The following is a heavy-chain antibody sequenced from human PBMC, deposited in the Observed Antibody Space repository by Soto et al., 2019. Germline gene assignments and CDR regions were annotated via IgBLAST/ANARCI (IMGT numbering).Heavy chain of an antibody. D-gene: IGHD4-17*01. CDR3: ARDSTTVTIMEDYYYYYGMDV. V-gene: IGHV1-46*01. CDR1: GYTFTSYY. Sequence: SVKVSCKASGYTFTSYYMHWVRQAPGQGLEWMGIINPSGGSTSYAQKFQGRVTMTRDTSTSTVYMELSSLRSEDTAVYYCARDSTTVTIMEDYYYYYGMDVWGQGTTVTVSS. CDR2: INPSGGST. J-gene: IGHJ6*02.